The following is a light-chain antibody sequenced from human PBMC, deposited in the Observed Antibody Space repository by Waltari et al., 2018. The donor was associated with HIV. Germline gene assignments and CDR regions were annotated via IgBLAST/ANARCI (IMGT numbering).Light chain of an antibody. J-gene: IGLJ3*02. Sequence: SYVLTQPVSVSVALGQTARVSCEGNNIGSKNVHWYQQKPGQAPILVIFRENNRPSGIPERFSGSNSGNTATLTISRAQAGDEADYFCQVWHTNIALFGGGTKLTVL. CDR3: QVWHTNIAL. CDR2: REN. CDR1: NIGSKN. V-gene: IGLV3-9*01.